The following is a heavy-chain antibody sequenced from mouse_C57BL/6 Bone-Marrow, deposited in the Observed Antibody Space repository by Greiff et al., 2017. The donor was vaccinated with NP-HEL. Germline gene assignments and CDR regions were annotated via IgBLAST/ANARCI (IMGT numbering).Heavy chain of an antibody. CDR2: INPSSGYT. Sequence: VQLQQSGAELARPGASVKMSCKASGYTFTSYTMHWVKQRPGQGLEWIGYINPSSGYTKYNQKFKDKATLTADESSSTAYMQLSSLTSEDSAVYYYARIDGNYPWFAYWGQGTLLTVSA. D-gene: IGHD2-1*01. CDR1: GYTFTSYT. J-gene: IGHJ3*01. CDR3: ARIDGNYPWFAY. V-gene: IGHV1-4*01.